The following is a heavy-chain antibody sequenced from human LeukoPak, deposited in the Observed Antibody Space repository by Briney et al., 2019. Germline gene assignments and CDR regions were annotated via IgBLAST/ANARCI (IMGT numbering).Heavy chain of an antibody. Sequence: GGSLRLSCEASGFTFTTYWMNWVRQAPGKGLEWVGNINQDGSQTKYVASVKGRFTIFRDNAKNSVYLQMNSLRDEDTAVYYCGRAADMFRIDPWGQGVLVTVSS. CDR1: GFTFTTYW. CDR2: INQDGSQT. D-gene: IGHD3-10*02. J-gene: IGHJ5*02. CDR3: GRAADMFRIDP. V-gene: IGHV3-7*01.